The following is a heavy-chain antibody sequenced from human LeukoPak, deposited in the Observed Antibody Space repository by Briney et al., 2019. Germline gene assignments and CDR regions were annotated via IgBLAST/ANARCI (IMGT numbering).Heavy chain of an antibody. CDR3: ARQVSDYYYYYIDV. CDR2: IYYSETT. Sequence: SETLSLTCTISGGSISTTNYYWDWIRQPPGKGLEWIGSIYYSETTYYNSSLKSRVTISIDTSKNQFSLRLNSVTAADTAVYYCARQVSDYYYYYIDVWGKGTTVIVSS. CDR1: GGSISTTNYY. V-gene: IGHV4-39*01. D-gene: IGHD5/OR15-5a*01. J-gene: IGHJ6*03.